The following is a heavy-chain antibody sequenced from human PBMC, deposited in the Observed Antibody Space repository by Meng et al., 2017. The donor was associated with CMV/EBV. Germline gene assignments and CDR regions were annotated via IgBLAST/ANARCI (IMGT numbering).Heavy chain of an antibody. V-gene: IGHV4-34*01. CDR1: GGSFSGYY. J-gene: IGHJ4*02. Sequence: YGGSFSGYYWSWIRQPPGKGLEWIGEINHSGSTNYNPSLKSRVTISVDTSKNQFSLKLSSVTAADTAVYYCARVTTMVRGTRRFDYWGQGTLVTVSS. D-gene: IGHD3-10*01. CDR2: INHSGST. CDR3: ARVTTMVRGTRRFDY.